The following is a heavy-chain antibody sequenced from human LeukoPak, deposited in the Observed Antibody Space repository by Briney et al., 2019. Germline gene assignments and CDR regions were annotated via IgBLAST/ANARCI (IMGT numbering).Heavy chain of an antibody. CDR3: ARDRGSRGSGTNGYFDY. V-gene: IGHV4-4*02. J-gene: IGHJ4*02. D-gene: IGHD3-10*01. CDR2: IYHSGST. CDR1: GGSISSSNW. Sequence: SGTLSLTCAVSGGSISSSNWWSWVRQPPGKGLEWIGEIYHSGSTNYNPSLKSRVTISVDKSKNQFSLKLSSVTAADTAVYYCARDRGSRGSGTNGYFDYWGQGTLVTVSS.